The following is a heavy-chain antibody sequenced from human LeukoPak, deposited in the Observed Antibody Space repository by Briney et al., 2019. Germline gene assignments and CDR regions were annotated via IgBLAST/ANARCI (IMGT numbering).Heavy chain of an antibody. CDR3: ASDVGDSGCFDY. D-gene: IGHD5-12*01. CDR1: GGTFSSYA. V-gene: IGHV3-30-3*01. Sequence: SCKASGGTFSSYAMHWVRQAPGKGLEWVAVISYDGSNKYYADSVKGRFTISRDNSKNTLYLQMNSLRAEDTAVYYCASDVGDSGCFDYWGQGTLVTVSS. CDR2: ISYDGSNK. J-gene: IGHJ4*02.